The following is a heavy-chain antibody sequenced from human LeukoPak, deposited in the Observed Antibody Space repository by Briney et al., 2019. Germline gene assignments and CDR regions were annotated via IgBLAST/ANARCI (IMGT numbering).Heavy chain of an antibody. CDR3: ARDKGIVGATNEPDAFDI. CDR2: IYTSGGT. J-gene: IGHJ3*02. V-gene: IGHV4-61*02. D-gene: IGHD1-26*01. CDR1: GGSISSGSYY. Sequence: PAQTLSLTCTVSGGSISSGSYYWSWIRQPAGKGLEWIGRIYTSGGTNYNPSLKSRVTISVETSKNQVSLKLSSVTAADTAVYYCARDKGIVGATNEPDAFDIWGQGTMVTVSS.